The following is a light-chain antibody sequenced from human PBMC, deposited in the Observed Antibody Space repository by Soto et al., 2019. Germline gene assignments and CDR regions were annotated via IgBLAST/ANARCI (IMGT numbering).Light chain of an antibody. CDR2: AAS. Sequence: IQMTQSPSSLSASLGDRVTITCRASQRISNYLNWYQQKPGKVPKLLISAASNLQSGVPSRFSGSGSGTDFTLTINTLQPDDSATYYCQQTSNTLGTFGGGTKVEIK. V-gene: IGKV1-39*01. CDR1: QRISNY. CDR3: QQTSNTLGT. J-gene: IGKJ4*01.